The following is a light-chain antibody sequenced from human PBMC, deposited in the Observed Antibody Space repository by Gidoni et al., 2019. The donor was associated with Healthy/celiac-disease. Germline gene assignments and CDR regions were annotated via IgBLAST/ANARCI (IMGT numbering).Light chain of an antibody. CDR2: EVS. Sequence: QSALTQPASVSGSPGQSITISCTGTSSDVGGYNYVSWYQQHPGKAPKLMIYEVSNRPSGVSNRCSGSLTISGHHSEDEADYYCSSYTSRSTLVFGGGTKLTVL. V-gene: IGLV2-14*01. J-gene: IGLJ2*01. CDR3: SSYTSRSTLV. CDR1: SSDVGGYNY.